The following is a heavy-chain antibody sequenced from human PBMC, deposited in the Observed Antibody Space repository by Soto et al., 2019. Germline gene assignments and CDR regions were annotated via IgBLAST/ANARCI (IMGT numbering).Heavy chain of an antibody. CDR2: VSDGGYNK. Sequence: GGSLRLSCAASGFTFSHYAMHWVRQPPGKGLEWVAVVSDGGYNKFYFDSVKGRFTVFRDDSKQTLDLQMNDLRPEDTAIYFCARESVAGFDWGQGTRVTVSS. CDR1: GFTFSHYA. D-gene: IGHD6-19*01. V-gene: IGHV3-30*04. J-gene: IGHJ4*02. CDR3: ARESVAGFD.